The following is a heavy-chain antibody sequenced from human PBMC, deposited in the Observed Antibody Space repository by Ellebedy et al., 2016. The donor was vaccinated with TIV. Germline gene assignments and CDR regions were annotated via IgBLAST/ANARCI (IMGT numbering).Heavy chain of an antibody. CDR2: TYYRSQWFN. D-gene: IGHD3-10*01. J-gene: IGHJ5*02. Sequence: MPSETLSLTCVISGDSVSNSSVARNWFRQSPSRGLEWLGRTYYRSQWFNDYATSVRGRVTINPDTSSNHLSLHLNSVTPDDTAVYYCARGAGNPRSRNWFDPWGQGTMVTVSA. V-gene: IGHV6-1*01. CDR3: ARGAGNPRSRNWFDP. CDR1: GDSVSNSSVA.